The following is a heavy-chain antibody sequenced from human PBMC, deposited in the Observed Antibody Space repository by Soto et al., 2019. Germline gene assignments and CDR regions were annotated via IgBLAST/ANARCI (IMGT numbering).Heavy chain of an antibody. CDR1: GLKFIRHA. CDR2: ISGSGGST. D-gene: IGHD5-18*01. J-gene: IGHJ4*02. Sequence: SWVSVRLWWPASGLKFIRHAVNWVLQTPGKGLEWVSDISGSGGSTYYADSVKGRFTISRDNSKNTLCLQMNSLRAEDTAVYYCAHLSVDTAMELEYWVQRTLVTGFS. V-gene: IGHV3-23*01. CDR3: AHLSVDTAMELEY.